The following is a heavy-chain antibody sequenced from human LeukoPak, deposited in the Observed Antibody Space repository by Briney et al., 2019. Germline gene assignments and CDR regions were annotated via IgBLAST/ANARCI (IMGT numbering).Heavy chain of an antibody. J-gene: IGHJ4*02. V-gene: IGHV1-8*01. CDR3: VRTPPNWGADY. CDR1: GYTFTSYD. Sequence: ASVKVSCKASGYTFTSYDINWVRQATGQGLEWMGWMSPNSGNTGYAQKFQGRVTMTRSTAISTAYMELSSLRSEDTAVYYCVRTPPNWGADYWGQGTLVTVSS. D-gene: IGHD7-27*01. CDR2: MSPNSGNT.